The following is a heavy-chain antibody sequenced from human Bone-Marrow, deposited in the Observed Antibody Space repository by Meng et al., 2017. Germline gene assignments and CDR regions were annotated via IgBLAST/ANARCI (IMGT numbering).Heavy chain of an antibody. J-gene: IGHJ5*02. V-gene: IGHV4-39*01. CDR1: GGSIRSSGYY. Sequence: QLQLQEPGPGLVKPSETLPLTCTVSGGSIRSSGYYWGWVRQPPGKQLEFMGSFFYGRGAYYNPSLQSQVTISVDTSTNQLSLKVISVTAADMAVYYCARLNLGAPFDPWGQGTLVTVSS. CDR2: FFYGRGA. CDR3: ARLNLGAPFDP. D-gene: IGHD3-16*01.